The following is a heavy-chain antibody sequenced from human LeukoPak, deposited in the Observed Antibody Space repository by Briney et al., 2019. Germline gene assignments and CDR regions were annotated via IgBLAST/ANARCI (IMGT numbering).Heavy chain of an antibody. CDR2: IYTSGST. J-gene: IGHJ6*03. Sequence: PSETLSLTCTVSGGSISSYYWSWIRQPAGKGLEWIGRIYTSGSTNYNPSLKSRVTISVDKSKNQFSLKPSSVTAADTAVYYCARGVVPAAIIPYYYMDVWGKGTTVTVSS. CDR1: GGSISSYY. V-gene: IGHV4-4*07. D-gene: IGHD2-2*01. CDR3: ARGVVPAAIIPYYYMDV.